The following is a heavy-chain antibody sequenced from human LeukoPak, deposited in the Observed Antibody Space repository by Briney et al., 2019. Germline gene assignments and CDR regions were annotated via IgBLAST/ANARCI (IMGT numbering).Heavy chain of an antibody. Sequence: GGSLRLSCAASGFTFSTYTMNWVRQAPGKGLEWVSSISSSSNNINYADSVNGRFTTSRDNAMNSVHLQMNSLRVEDTAVYYCARGYQRPDYWGQGTLITVSS. J-gene: IGHJ4*02. V-gene: IGHV3-21*01. D-gene: IGHD2-2*01. CDR1: GFTFSTYT. CDR2: ISSSSNNI. CDR3: ARGYQRPDY.